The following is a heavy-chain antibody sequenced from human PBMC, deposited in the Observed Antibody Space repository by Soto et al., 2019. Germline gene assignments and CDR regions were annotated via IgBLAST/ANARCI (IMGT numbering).Heavy chain of an antibody. V-gene: IGHV3-21*01. CDR3: ARETAGYTSTSAFDY. CDR2: ISSTSTYI. D-gene: IGHD6-13*01. J-gene: IGHJ4*02. Sequence: GGSLRLSCAASGFTFSTYSMNWVRQAPGKGLEWISSISSTSTYIYYADSLKGRFTISRDNTKNSLYLQINSLRDDDTAVYHCARETAGYTSTSAFDYWGQGALVTVSS. CDR1: GFTFSTYS.